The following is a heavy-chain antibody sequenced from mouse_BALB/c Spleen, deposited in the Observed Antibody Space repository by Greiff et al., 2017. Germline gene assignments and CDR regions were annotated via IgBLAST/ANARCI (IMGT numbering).Heavy chain of an antibody. D-gene: IGHD1-1*01. CDR1: GFTFSSYG. J-gene: IGHJ3*01. CDR3: ARDNYGSLFAY. CDR2: INSNGGST. V-gene: IGHV5-6-3*01. Sequence: EVKVEESGGGLVQPGGSLKLSCAASGFTFSSYGMSWVRQTPDKRLELVATINSNGGSTYYPDSVKGRFTISRDNAKNILYLQMSSLKSEDTAMYYCARDNYGSLFAYWGQGTLVTVSA.